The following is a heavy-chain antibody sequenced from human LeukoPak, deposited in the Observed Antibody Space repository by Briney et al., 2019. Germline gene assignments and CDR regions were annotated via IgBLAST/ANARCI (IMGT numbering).Heavy chain of an antibody. CDR2: LYYSGSS. V-gene: IGHV4-39*01. D-gene: IGHD3-10*01. Sequence: SETLSLTCTVSGDSISRGNSYRGWIRQPPGKGLEWIGSLYYSGSSYYNPSLKSRVTISADTSKNQFSLKLTSVTAADTAVYYCVIMAGYWGQGTLVTVSS. CDR3: VIMAGY. J-gene: IGHJ4*02. CDR1: GDSISRGNSY.